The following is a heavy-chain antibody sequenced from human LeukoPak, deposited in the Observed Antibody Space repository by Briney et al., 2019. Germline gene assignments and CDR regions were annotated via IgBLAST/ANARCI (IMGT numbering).Heavy chain of an antibody. Sequence: GGSLRLSCAASGFSFGDYSMNWVRQAPGKGLEWISYISSSGSKKVYADSAKGRFTISRDNFRNSLFLQMNRLRVEDTAVYYCASREWGQGTQVTVSS. CDR2: ISSSGSKK. CDR1: GFSFGDYS. CDR3: ASRE. V-gene: IGHV3-48*01. J-gene: IGHJ4*02.